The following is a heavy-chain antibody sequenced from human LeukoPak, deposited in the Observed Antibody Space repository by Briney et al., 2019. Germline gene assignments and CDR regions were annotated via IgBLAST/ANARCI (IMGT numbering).Heavy chain of an antibody. CDR2: ISSSGSTI. V-gene: IGHV3-48*03. J-gene: IGHJ6*04. CDR3: AELGITMVGGV. Sequence: GGSLRLSCAAAGFTFSSYEMNWVRQAPGKGLEWVSYISSSGSTIYYADSVKGRFTISRDNAKNSLYLQMNSLRAEDTAVYYCAELGITMVGGVWGKGTTVTISS. D-gene: IGHD3-10*02. CDR1: GFTFSSYE.